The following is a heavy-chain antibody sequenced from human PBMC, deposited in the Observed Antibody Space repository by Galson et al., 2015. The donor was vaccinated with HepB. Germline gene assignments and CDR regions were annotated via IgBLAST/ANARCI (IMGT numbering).Heavy chain of an antibody. J-gene: IGHJ4*02. CDR2: IDPSDSYT. Sequence: QSGAEVKKPGESLRISCTGSGYSFTSYWISWVRQMPGKGLEWMGRIDPSDSYTNYSPSFQGHVTISADKSISTACLQWSSLKASDTAMYYCALSSDFGGGYDLGEFDYWGQGTLVTVSS. V-gene: IGHV5-10-1*01. CDR1: GYSFTSYW. CDR3: ALSSDFGGGYDLGEFDY. D-gene: IGHD5-12*01.